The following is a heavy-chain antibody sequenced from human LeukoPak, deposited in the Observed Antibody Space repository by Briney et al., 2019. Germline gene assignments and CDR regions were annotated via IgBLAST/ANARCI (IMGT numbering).Heavy chain of an antibody. J-gene: IGHJ6*03. V-gene: IGHV4-4*09. Sequence: SETLSLTCTVSGGSISSYYWSWIRQPPGKGLEWIGYIYTSGSTNYNPSLKSRVTISVDTSKNQFSLKLSSVTAADTAVYYCARLGCSSTSCPNYYYYYMDVWGKGTTVTVPS. CDR1: GGSISSYY. D-gene: IGHD2-2*01. CDR2: IYTSGST. CDR3: ARLGCSSTSCPNYYYYYMDV.